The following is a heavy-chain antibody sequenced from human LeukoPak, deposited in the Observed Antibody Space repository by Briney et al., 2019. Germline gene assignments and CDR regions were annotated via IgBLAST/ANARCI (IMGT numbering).Heavy chain of an antibody. J-gene: IGHJ4*02. CDR1: GYTFTSYG. D-gene: IGHD3-3*01. CDR3: ARQPSDFRSGPIDY. CDR2: ISVYNGDT. V-gene: IGHV1-18*01. Sequence: ASVKVSCKASGYTFTSYGISWVRQAPGQGLEWMGWISVYNGDTKYTQKFQGRVTMTTDTSTSTAHMELRSLRSDDTAVYYCARQPSDFRSGPIDYWGQGTLVTVS.